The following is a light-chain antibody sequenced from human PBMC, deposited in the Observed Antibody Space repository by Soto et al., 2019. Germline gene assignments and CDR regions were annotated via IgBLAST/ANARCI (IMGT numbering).Light chain of an antibody. J-gene: IGKJ2*01. CDR1: QSVSSN. V-gene: IGKV3-15*01. CDR2: GAS. CDR3: QQYNNWPPIT. Sequence: EIVMTQSPATLSVSPGERATLSCRASQSVSSNLAWYQQKPGQAPRLLIYGASTRATGIPARFSGSGSGTEFTRTISSLQSEDLALYYCQQYNNWPPITFGQGPKLAIK.